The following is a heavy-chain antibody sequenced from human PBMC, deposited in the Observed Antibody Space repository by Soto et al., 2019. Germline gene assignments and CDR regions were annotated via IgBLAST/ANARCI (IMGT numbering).Heavy chain of an antibody. CDR3: AKRYHGSGVTPPHDAFDI. V-gene: IGHV3-23*01. CDR1: GFTFSSYA. CDR2: ISGSGGST. J-gene: IGHJ3*02. D-gene: IGHD4-4*01. Sequence: GGSLRLSCAASGFTFSSYAMSWVRQAPGKGLEWVSAISGSGGSTYYADSVKGRFTISRDNSKNTLYLQMNSLRAEDTAVYYCAKRYHGSGVTPPHDAFDIWGQGTMVTVSS.